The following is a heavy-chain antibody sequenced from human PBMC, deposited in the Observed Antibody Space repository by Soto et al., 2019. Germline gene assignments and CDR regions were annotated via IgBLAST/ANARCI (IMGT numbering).Heavy chain of an antibody. V-gene: IGHV1-8*01. J-gene: IGHJ5*02. D-gene: IGHD3-10*01. Sequence: ASVKVSCKTSGYTFTNYDINWVRQATGQGLEWMGWMNPNSGNTGYAQKFQGRVTMTTDTSTSTAYMELRSLRSDDTAVYYCARDYYGSGRLNAHNWFDPWGQGTLVTVSS. CDR1: GYTFTNYD. CDR3: ARDYYGSGRLNAHNWFDP. CDR2: MNPNSGNT.